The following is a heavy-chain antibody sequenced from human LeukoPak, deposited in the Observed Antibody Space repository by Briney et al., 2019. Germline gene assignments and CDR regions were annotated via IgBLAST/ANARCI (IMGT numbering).Heavy chain of an antibody. D-gene: IGHD3-10*01. CDR3: ASQSYGSGSYYEA. CDR1: GGSISSYY. V-gene: IGHV4-59*12. J-gene: IGHJ5*02. CDR2: IYYSRST. Sequence: PSETLSLTCTVSGGSISSYYRSWIRQPPGKGLEWIGYIYYSRSTYYNPSLKSRVTISVDTSKNQFSLKLSSVTAAETAVYYCASQSYGSGSYYEAWGQGTLVTVSS.